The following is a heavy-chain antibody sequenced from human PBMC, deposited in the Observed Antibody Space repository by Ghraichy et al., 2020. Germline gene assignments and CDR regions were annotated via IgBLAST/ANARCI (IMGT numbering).Heavy chain of an antibody. CDR1: GYTFTSYA. V-gene: IGHV1-3*01. D-gene: IGHD2-15*01. J-gene: IGHJ6*02. CDR3: ARCYGGHYYYGMDV. CDR2: INAGNGNT. Sequence: ASVKVSCKASGYTFTSYAMHWVRQAPGQRLEWMGWINAGNGNTKYSQKFQGRVTITRDTSASTAYMELSSLRSEDTAVYYCARCYGGHYYYGMDVWGQGTTVTVSS.